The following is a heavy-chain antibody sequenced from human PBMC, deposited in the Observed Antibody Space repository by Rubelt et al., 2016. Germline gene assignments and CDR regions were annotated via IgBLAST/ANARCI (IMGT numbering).Heavy chain of an antibody. V-gene: IGHV3-53*04. J-gene: IGHJ4*02. Sequence: GLEWVSVIYSGGSTYYADSVKGRFTISRHNSKNTLYLQMNSLRAEDTAVYYCARVTSLDYYGSGSYSNPFDYWGQGTLVTVSS. CDR2: IYSGGST. CDR3: ARVTSLDYYGSGSYSNPFDY. D-gene: IGHD3-10*01.